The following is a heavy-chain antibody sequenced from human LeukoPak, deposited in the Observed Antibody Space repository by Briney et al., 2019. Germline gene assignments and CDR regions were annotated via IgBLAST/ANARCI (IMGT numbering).Heavy chain of an antibody. Sequence: GGSLRLSCAAPGFTFSDHYMSWVRQAPGKGLEWVSYISSSSAYTDYADSVKGRFTISRDNAKNSLYLQMNSLRAEDTAVYYCARDSTTLAAAGTWGYWGQGTLVTVSS. CDR2: ISSSSAYT. CDR1: GFTFSDHY. CDR3: ARDSTTLAAAGTWGY. J-gene: IGHJ4*02. V-gene: IGHV3-11*05. D-gene: IGHD6-13*01.